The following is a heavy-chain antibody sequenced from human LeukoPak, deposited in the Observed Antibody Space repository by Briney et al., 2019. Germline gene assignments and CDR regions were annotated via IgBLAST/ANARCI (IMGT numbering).Heavy chain of an antibody. V-gene: IGHV1-2*06. CDR3: ARLDRNYYYLDV. D-gene: IGHD1-1*01. CDR1: GSTCTVHY. Sequence: GASVNLSCNTSGSTCTVHYMNWVRQAPGQGLEWMGRINPTTGFANYAQKFQARIAVTRDASINTAYMELSSLRSDDTAVYYCARLDRNYYYLDVWGQGTTVTVSS. CDR2: INPTTGFA. J-gene: IGHJ6*03.